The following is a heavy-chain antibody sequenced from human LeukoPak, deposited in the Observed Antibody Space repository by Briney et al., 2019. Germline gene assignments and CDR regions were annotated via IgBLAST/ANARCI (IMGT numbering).Heavy chain of an antibody. CDR2: ISSSSSTI. Sequence: PGGSLRLSCAASGFTFSSYSMNWVRQAPGKGLEWVSYISSSSSTIYYADSVKGRFTISRDNAKNSLYLQMNSLRVEDTAVYYCARGNRWLVFYYYGMDVWGQGTTVTVSS. D-gene: IGHD6-19*01. J-gene: IGHJ6*02. CDR3: ARGNRWLVFYYYGMDV. CDR1: GFTFSSYS. V-gene: IGHV3-48*01.